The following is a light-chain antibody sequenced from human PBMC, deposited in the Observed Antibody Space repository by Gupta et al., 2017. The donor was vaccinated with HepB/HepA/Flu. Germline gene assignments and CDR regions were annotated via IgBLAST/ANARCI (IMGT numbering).Light chain of an antibody. Sequence: DIARPQSSDSLAVCLGQRATINCKSSQTILYNAKNKNYLAWSQQTPGQPPKLLISWASTRESGVPDRFSGGGCGTDFTLTISSLQAEDVAVYYCQQYYRDPWTFGQGTKVEIK. CDR3: QQYYRDPWT. CDR2: WAS. V-gene: IGKV4-1*01. CDR1: QTILYNAKNKNY. J-gene: IGKJ1*01.